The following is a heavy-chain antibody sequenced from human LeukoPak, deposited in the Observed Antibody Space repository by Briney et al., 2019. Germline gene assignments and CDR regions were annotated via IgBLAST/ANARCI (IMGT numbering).Heavy chain of an antibody. CDR3: ARDLGYSSSRYF. D-gene: IGHD6-13*01. V-gene: IGHV1-2*02. CDR1: GYTFTGYY. J-gene: IGHJ4*02. CDR2: INPNSGGT. Sequence: ASVKVSCKASGYTFTGYYMYWVRQAPGQGLEWMGWINPNSGGTNYAQKFQGRVTMTRDTSISTAYMDLSSLTSDDTAVYYCARDLGYSSSRYFWGQGTLVTVSS.